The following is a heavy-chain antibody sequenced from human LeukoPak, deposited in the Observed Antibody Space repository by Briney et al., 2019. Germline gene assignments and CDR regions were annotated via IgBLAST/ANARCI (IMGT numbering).Heavy chain of an antibody. CDR1: GGSFSGYY. V-gene: IGHV4-34*01. Sequence: PSETLSLTCADYGGSFSGYYWSWIRQPPGKGLEWIGEINHSGSTNYNPSLKSRVTISVDTSKNQFSLKLSSVAAADTAVYYCARGRGAFDIWGQGTMVTVSS. CDR3: ARGRGAFDI. CDR2: INHSGST. J-gene: IGHJ3*02.